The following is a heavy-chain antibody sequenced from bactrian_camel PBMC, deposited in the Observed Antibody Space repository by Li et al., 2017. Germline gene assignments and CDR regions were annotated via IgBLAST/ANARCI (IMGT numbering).Heavy chain of an antibody. CDR3: ALTSAGGSRYGVPVWYDY. J-gene: IGHJ4*01. CDR2: IYSDGSNT. V-gene: IGHV3S6*01. D-gene: IGHD2*01. CDR1: GFTFSYW. Sequence: HVQLVESGGGLVQPGGSLRLSCAASGFTFSYWMYWVRQAPGKGLEWVSSIYSDGSNTYYADSVKGRFTISRDNAKNTVYLQMNSLKSEDTALYYCALTSAGGSRYGVPVWYDYWGQGTQVTVS.